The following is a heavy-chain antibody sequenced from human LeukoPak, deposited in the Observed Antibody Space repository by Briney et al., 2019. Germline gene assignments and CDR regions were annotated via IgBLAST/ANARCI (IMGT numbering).Heavy chain of an antibody. V-gene: IGHV4-59*11. D-gene: IGHD2-2*01. Sequence: SETLSLTCTVSGGSISSHYWSWIRQPPGKGLEWIGYIYYSGSTNYNPSLKSRVTISVDTSKNQFSLKLSSVTAADTAVYYCARDLYCGSTSCSRGFDPWGQGTLVTVSS. CDR1: GGSISSHY. CDR3: ARDLYCGSTSCSRGFDP. CDR2: IYYSGST. J-gene: IGHJ5*02.